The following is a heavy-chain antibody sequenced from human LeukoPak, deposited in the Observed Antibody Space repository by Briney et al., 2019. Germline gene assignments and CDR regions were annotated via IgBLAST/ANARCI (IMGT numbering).Heavy chain of an antibody. CDR1: GGSITSNSFY. D-gene: IGHD3-9*01. CDR2: VYHTGIT. CDR3: ARHGILTDHSVRY. V-gene: IGHV4-39*01. Sequence: SETLSLTCSVSGGSITSNSFYWGWFRQPPGKGLEWIGTVYHTGITHYNPSLMSRISVSVDTAKNHFSLRLNSVTANDTAVYYCARHGILTDHSVRYWGQGILVTVSS. J-gene: IGHJ4*02.